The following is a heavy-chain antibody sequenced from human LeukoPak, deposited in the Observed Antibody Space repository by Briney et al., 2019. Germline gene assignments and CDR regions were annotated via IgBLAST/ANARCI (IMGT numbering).Heavy chain of an antibody. CDR3: ARGEKSVPPEGKAYYYYKMDV. CDR2: IYYSGST. Sequence: SEALSLTCTVSGGSISSHYWSWIRQPLGKGLEWIGYIYYSGSTNYNPSLKSRVTISVDTSKNQFSLKLSSVTAADTAVYYCARGEKSVPPEGKAYYYYKMDVGGKGTTVTVS. V-gene: IGHV4-59*11. CDR1: GGSISSHY. D-gene: IGHD3-10*01. J-gene: IGHJ6*03.